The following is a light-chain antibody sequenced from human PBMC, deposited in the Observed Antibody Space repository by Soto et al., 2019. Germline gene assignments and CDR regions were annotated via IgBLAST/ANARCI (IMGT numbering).Light chain of an antibody. V-gene: IGLV2-14*01. Sequence: ALTQPASVSGSPGQSIAISCTGTSSYVGGYNYVSWYQQHPGKAPKLIIYDVTNRPSGVSNRFSGSKSGNTASLTISGLQAEDEADYYCSSYTSSSTYVFGTGTKVTVL. CDR2: DVT. CDR3: SSYTSSSTYV. J-gene: IGLJ1*01. CDR1: SSYVGGYNY.